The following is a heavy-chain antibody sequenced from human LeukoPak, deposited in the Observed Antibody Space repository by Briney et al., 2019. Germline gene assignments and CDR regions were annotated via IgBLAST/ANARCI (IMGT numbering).Heavy chain of an antibody. CDR3: VVVVTASKFDY. D-gene: IGHD2-21*02. Sequence: SETLSLTCTVSGGSISSSSYYWGWIRQPPGKGREWNGSIYYSGSTYYNPAVKSRLTISVDTAKNQFSLKLTSVTAAGSALLSCVVVVTASKFDYWGQGTLVTVSS. J-gene: IGHJ4*02. CDR1: GGSISSSSYY. CDR2: IYYSGST. V-gene: IGHV4-39*07.